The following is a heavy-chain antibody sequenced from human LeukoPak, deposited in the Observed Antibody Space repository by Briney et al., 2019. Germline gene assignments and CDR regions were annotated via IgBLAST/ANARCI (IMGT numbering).Heavy chain of an antibody. J-gene: IGHJ4*02. CDR3: ARPISSGSIDY. V-gene: IGHV3-74*03. Sequence: PGGSLRLSCAAYGFTFSTYWMHWVRQGPGEGLIWVSRITTDGSSTKYADSVKGRFTISRDNAKNTLYLQMNSLRAEDTGVYYCARPISSGSIDYWGQGTLVIVSS. D-gene: IGHD6-19*01. CDR2: ITTDGSST. CDR1: GFTFSTYW.